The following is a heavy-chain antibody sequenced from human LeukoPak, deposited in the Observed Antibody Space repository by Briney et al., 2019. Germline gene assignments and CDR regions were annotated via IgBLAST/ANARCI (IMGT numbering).Heavy chain of an antibody. D-gene: IGHD2-15*01. Sequence: GGSLRLSCAASGFSFTNYWMHWVRQVPGKGRVWVSRINSDWSSTSYADSVKGRFTSSRHNAKNTLYLQMNSLRAEDTAVYYCARRVGAAPGVYGMDVWGQGTMVTVSS. CDR2: INSDWSST. CDR1: GFSFTNYW. V-gene: IGHV3-74*01. J-gene: IGHJ6*02. CDR3: ARRVGAAPGVYGMDV.